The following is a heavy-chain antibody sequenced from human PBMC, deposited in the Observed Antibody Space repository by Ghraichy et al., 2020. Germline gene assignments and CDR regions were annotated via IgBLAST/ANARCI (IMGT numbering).Heavy chain of an antibody. J-gene: IGHJ6*03. CDR2: IIPIFGTA. CDR1: GGTFSSYA. CDR3: ARGLAVNAPKTYYYYMDV. Sequence: SVKVSCKASGGTFSSYAISWVRQAPGQGLEWMGGIIPIFGTANYAQKFQGRVTITADESTSTAYMELSSLRSEDTAVYYCARGLAVNAPKTYYYYMDVWGKGTTVTVSS. D-gene: IGHD3-16*02. V-gene: IGHV1-69*13.